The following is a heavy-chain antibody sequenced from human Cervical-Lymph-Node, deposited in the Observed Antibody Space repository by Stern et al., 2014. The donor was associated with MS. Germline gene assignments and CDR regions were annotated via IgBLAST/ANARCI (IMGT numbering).Heavy chain of an antibody. CDR1: GDTFSNFD. V-gene: IGHV1-69*01. Sequence: QVQLVQSGAEVKKPGSSVKVSCKASGDTFSNFDISWVRQAPGQGTEWLGGITPLFGTANYAQRFQGRVTFTADESTSTTYMELSSLRSEDTAVYYCARHQGGVAAYWGQGTLVTVSS. CDR2: ITPLFGTA. D-gene: IGHD6-13*01. J-gene: IGHJ4*02. CDR3: ARHQGGVAAY.